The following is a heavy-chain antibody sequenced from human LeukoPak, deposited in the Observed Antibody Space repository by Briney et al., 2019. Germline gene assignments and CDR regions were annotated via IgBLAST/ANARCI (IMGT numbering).Heavy chain of an antibody. D-gene: IGHD2-15*01. J-gene: IGHJ5*02. Sequence: GASVKVSCKVSGYTLTELSMHWVRQAPGKGLEWMGGFDPEDGETIYAQKFQGRVTMTEDTSTDTAYMELSSLRSEDTAVYYCATAVLFGVVVAATPDNWFDPWGQGTLVTVSS. CDR1: GYTLTELS. CDR3: ATAVLFGVVVAATPDNWFDP. CDR2: FDPEDGET. V-gene: IGHV1-24*01.